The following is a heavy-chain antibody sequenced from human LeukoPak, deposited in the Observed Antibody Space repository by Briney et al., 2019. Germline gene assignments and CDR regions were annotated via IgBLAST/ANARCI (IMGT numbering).Heavy chain of an antibody. V-gene: IGHV1-24*01. CDR1: GYTLTELS. CDR2: FDPEDGET. Sequence: GASVKVSCKVSGYTLTELSMHWVRQAPGKGLEWMGGFDPEDGETIYAQKFQGRVTMTEDTSTDTAYMELSSLRSEDTAVYYCATDLKDSSSGDWDYFDYWGQGTLVTVSS. J-gene: IGHJ4*02. CDR3: ATDLKDSSSGDWDYFDY. D-gene: IGHD6-13*01.